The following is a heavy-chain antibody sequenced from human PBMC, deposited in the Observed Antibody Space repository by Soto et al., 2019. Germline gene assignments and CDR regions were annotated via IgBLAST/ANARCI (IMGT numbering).Heavy chain of an antibody. CDR1: GGDISTYS. J-gene: IGHJ4*02. Sequence: QVLLVQSGTEVKRPGSSLNVSCRASGGDISTYSITWLRHVPGQRLEWMGGGFPISPAADSAQKFQDRLTITADKSTNSFYMHLSSLRSEDTAVYFCAAQSLYHPSHQGPFEYWGQGTPVIVSS. V-gene: IGHV1-69*06. D-gene: IGHD2-2*01. CDR2: GFPISPAA. CDR3: AAQSLYHPSHQGPFEY.